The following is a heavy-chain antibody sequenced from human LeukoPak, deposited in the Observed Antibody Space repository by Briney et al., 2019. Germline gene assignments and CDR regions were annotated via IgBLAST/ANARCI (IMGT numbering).Heavy chain of an antibody. V-gene: IGHV3-23*01. CDR3: AILHGYYDGSGYWVQ. D-gene: IGHD3-22*01. CDR1: GFTFGSYG. J-gene: IGHJ1*01. Sequence: GSLRLSCAASGFTFGSYGMSWVRQAPGKGLEWVSFITPNADRTSYADSVEGRFTISRDNPRNTLYMQMNSLRDEDTALYYCAILHGYYDGSGYWVQWGQGTLVTVSS. CDR2: ITPNADRT.